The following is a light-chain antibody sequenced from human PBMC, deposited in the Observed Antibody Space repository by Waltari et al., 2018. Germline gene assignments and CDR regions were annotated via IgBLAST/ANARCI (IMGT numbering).Light chain of an antibody. J-gene: IGLJ3*02. V-gene: IGLV2-14*01. CDR3: SSYTASSTWV. CDR2: EVT. Sequence: QSALTQPASVSGSPGQSISISCTGTSSDIGVYNYVSWFQQYPGKAPKLMVYEVTNRPSGVSDRVSGSKSDNTASLTISGLEAEDEADYYCSSYTASSTWVFGGGTKLSVL. CDR1: SSDIGVYNY.